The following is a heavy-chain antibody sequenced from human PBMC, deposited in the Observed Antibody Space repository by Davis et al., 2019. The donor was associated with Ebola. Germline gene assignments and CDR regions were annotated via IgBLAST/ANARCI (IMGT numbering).Heavy chain of an antibody. D-gene: IGHD1-26*01. V-gene: IGHV3-11*04. J-gene: IGHJ4*02. CDR3: ARSLVGATHSLHFDY. Sequence: GESLKISCAASGFTFSDYYMSWIRQAPGKGLEWVSYISSSGSTIYYADSVKGRFTISRDNAKNSLYLQMNSLRAEDTAVYYCARSLVGATHSLHFDYWGQGTLVTVSS. CDR2: ISSSGSTI. CDR1: GFTFSDYY.